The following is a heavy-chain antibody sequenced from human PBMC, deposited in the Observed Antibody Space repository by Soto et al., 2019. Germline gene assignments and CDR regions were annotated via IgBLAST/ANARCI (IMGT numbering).Heavy chain of an antibody. CDR2: ISAYNGNT. V-gene: IGHV1-18*01. CDR1: GYTFTSCG. CDR3: ATTLSRPCWGACLVHTGMNV. Sequence: GALVKVSCKASGYTFTSCGISWVRQAPGQGLEWMGWISAYNGNTNYAQKLQGRVTLTTDTSTSTAYMELRSLRSDGTAVYYCATTLSRPCWGACLVHTGMNVWAQGSTVIV. J-gene: IGHJ6*02. D-gene: IGHD6-13*01.